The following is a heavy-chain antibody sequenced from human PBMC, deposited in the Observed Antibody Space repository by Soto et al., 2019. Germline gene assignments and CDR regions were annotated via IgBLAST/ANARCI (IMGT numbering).Heavy chain of an antibody. D-gene: IGHD3-10*01. CDR2: VNPNNGDT. J-gene: IGHJ4*02. CDR3: AKVSRKGSAIDFDY. V-gene: IGHV1-8*01. Sequence: QVQLVQSGAELKKPGASVKVSCKASGYTFSNYDMNWVRQATGQGPEWIGWVNPNNGDTGYAQKFQSRVTLTTDISATTASMELASLRSEDTAIYYCAKVSRKGSAIDFDYWGQGTLITVPS. CDR1: GYTFSNYD.